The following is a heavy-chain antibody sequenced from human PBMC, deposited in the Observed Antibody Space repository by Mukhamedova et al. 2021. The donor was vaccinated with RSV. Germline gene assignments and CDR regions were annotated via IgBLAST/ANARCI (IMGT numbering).Heavy chain of an antibody. Sequence: WGWIRQPPGKGLESIGYIDYSGTTHYNPSLNSRVTITIDTSKNQFSLKLSSVTAADTAVYYCARSPMVRGINPYYYYYYMDVWGKGT. D-gene: IGHD3-10*01. J-gene: IGHJ6*03. CDR3: ARSPMVRGINPYYYYYYMDV. V-gene: IGHV4-59*01. CDR2: IDYSGTT.